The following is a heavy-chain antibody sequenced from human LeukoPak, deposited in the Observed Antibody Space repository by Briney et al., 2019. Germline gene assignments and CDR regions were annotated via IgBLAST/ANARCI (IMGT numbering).Heavy chain of an antibody. V-gene: IGHV3-23*01. J-gene: IGHJ5*02. CDR3: AKGRQLLDP. CDR2: ISGSSGTI. Sequence: GGSLRLSCAASGFIFSSYAMSWVRQAPGKGLEWVSSISGSSGTIDYADSVKGRFIISRDNSKNAQYLQMNSLRPEDTAVYYCAKGRQLLDPWGQGTLVTVSS. D-gene: IGHD1-7*01. CDR1: GFIFSSYA.